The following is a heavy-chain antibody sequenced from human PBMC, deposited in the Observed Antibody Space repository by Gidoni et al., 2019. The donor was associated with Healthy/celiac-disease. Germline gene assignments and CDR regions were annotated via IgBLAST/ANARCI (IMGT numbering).Heavy chain of an antibody. V-gene: IGHV3-53*01. J-gene: IGHJ6*02. CDR2: IYSGGST. Sequence: WVSVIYSGGSTYYADSVKGRFTISRDNSKNTLYLQMNSLRAEDTAVYYCARESARHGKTYGMDVWGQGTTVTVSS. CDR3: ARESARHGKTYGMDV. D-gene: IGHD6-25*01.